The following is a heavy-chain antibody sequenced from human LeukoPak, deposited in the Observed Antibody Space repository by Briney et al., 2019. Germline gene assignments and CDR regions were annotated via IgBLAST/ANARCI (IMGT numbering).Heavy chain of an antibody. V-gene: IGHV4-4*07. J-gene: IGHJ4*02. D-gene: IGHD6-19*01. Sequence: PSETLSLTCTVSGGSISGYYWSWIRQPAGKGLEWIGRIYSSGNTNYKPSLKSRVTMSVDTSKNQFSLKLSSVTAADTAVYYCARDVVVAGTLFDYWGQGTLVTVSS. CDR2: IYSSGNT. CDR3: ARDVVVAGTLFDY. CDR1: GGSISGYY.